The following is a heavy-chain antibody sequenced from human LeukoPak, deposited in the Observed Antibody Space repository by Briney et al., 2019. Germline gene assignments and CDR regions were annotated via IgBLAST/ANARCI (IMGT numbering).Heavy chain of an antibody. CDR2: IRYDGSNK. D-gene: IGHD5-24*01. V-gene: IGHV3-30*02. CDR3: AKDRSRQQMWGTIKKWFDP. CDR1: GFIFSSYG. J-gene: IGHJ5*02. Sequence: GGSLRLSCAASGFIFSSYGMHWVRQAPGKGLEWVAFIRYDGSNKYYADSVKGRFTISRDNSKNTLYLQMNSLRTEDTAVYFCAKDRSRQQMWGTIKKWFDPWGQGTLVSVSS.